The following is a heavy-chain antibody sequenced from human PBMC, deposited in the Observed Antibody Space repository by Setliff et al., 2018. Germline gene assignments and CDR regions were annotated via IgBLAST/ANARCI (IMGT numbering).Heavy chain of an antibody. J-gene: IGHJ6*03. CDR3: ASRGTSNGYYYYMDV. V-gene: IGHV7-4-1*02. CDR1: GYTFSTYA. Sequence: ASAKVSCKASGYTFSTYAMNWVRQAPGQGLEWMGWINTNTGNPTYAQGFTGRFVFSLDTSVSTAYLKISSLKAEDTAVYYCASRGTSNGYYYYMDVWGKGTTVTV. D-gene: IGHD3-16*01. CDR2: INTNTGNP.